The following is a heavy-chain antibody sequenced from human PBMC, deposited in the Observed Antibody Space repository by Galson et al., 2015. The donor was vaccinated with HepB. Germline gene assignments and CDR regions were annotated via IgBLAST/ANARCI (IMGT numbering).Heavy chain of an antibody. V-gene: IGHV1-69*13. CDR1: GGTFSSYA. CDR3: ARSPRPSSSWYRYYMDV. Sequence: SVKVSCKASGGTFSSYAISWVRQAPGQGLEWMGGIIPIFGTANYAQKFQGRVTITADESTSTAYMELSSLRSEDTAVYYCARSPRPSSSWYRYYMDVWGKGTTVTVSS. CDR2: IIPIFGTA. D-gene: IGHD6-13*01. J-gene: IGHJ6*03.